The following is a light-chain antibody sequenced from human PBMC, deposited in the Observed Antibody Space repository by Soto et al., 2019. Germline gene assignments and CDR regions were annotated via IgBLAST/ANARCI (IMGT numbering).Light chain of an antibody. Sequence: QSALTQPRSVSGSPGQSVTISCTGTSSDVGGYNYVSWYQQYPGKAPKLIIYDVSKRPSGVPDRFSGSKSGNTASLTISGLQAEDEADYCCCSYAGTYTLLVFGGGTKVTVL. CDR3: CSYAGTYTLLV. CDR1: SSDVGGYNY. CDR2: DVS. V-gene: IGLV2-11*01. J-gene: IGLJ3*02.